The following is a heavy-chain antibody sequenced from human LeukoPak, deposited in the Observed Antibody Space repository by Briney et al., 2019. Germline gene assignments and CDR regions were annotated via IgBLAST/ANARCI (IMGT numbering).Heavy chain of an antibody. J-gene: IGHJ6*02. CDR1: GLTFNNYA. V-gene: IGHV3-23*01. D-gene: IGHD3-16*01. Sequence: GGSLRLSCAVSGLTFNNYAMSWVRQAPGKGLEWVSATSKSGDHTYYAASAKGRFTIYRDNSKNTQYLRMNSLRAEDTAVYYCATSWGPDTSAFRWGRDGMDVWGQGTTVIVS. CDR2: TSKSGDHT. CDR3: ATSWGPDTSAFRWGRDGMDV.